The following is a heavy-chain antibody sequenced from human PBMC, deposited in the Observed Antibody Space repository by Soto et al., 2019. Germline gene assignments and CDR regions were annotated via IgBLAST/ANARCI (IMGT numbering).Heavy chain of an antibody. J-gene: IGHJ5*01. CDR3: ATGTYPPLLDS. Sequence: PGGSLRLSCAASGFSFGTYAMNWVRQAPGKGLEWVSFISFSSSYIYYADSVRGRFTVSRDNAKNSLYLQLNNLRAEDTAVYYCATGTYPPLLDSWGQGTLVPVSS. CDR1: GFSFGTYA. D-gene: IGHD1-26*01. CDR2: ISFSSSYI. V-gene: IGHV3-21*01.